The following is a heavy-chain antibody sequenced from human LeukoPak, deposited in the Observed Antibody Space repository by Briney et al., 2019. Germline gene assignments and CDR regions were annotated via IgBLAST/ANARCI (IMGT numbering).Heavy chain of an antibody. D-gene: IGHD1-1*01. CDR2: ISSSSSDI. Sequence: TGGSLRLSCAASGFTFSNYIMNWVRQATGRGLEWVSSISSSSSDIYYADSVKGRFTISRDNAKNSLYLQMNSLRAEDTAVYYCARDSASSTGPGYWGQGTLVTVSS. J-gene: IGHJ4*02. CDR1: GFTFSNYI. CDR3: ARDSASSTGPGY. V-gene: IGHV3-21*01.